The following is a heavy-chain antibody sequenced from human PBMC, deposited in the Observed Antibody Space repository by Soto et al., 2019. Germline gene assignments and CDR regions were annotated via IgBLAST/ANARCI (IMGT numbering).Heavy chain of an antibody. CDR2: ISYDGSNK. D-gene: IGHD6-13*01. CDR3: AKEDSGSWHYYYGMDV. J-gene: IGHJ6*02. V-gene: IGHV3-30*18. CDR1: GFTFSSYG. Sequence: QVQLVESGGGVVQPGRSLRLSCAASGFTFSSYGMNWVRQAPGKGLEWVAVISYDGSNKYYADSVKGRFTISRDSSKNMRYLQMNSLRAEDTAVYYCAKEDSGSWHYYYGMDVWGQGTTVTVSS.